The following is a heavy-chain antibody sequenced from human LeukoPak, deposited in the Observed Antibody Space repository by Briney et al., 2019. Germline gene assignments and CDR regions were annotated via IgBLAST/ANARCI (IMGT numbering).Heavy chain of an antibody. J-gene: IGHJ4*02. CDR2: ISGSGGST. CDR1: GITFSSYA. D-gene: IGHD2-15*01. V-gene: IGHV3-23*01. CDR3: AKDQRLLPYYFDY. Sequence: PGGSLRLSCAASGITFSSYAMSWVRQAPGKGLEWVSAISGSGGSTYYADSVKGRFTISRDNSKNTLYLQMNSLRAEDTAVYYCAKDQRLLPYYFDYWGQGTLVTVSS.